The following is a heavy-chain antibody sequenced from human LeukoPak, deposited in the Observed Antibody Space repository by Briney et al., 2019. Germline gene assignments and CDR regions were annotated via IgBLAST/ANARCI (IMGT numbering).Heavy chain of an antibody. D-gene: IGHD6-25*01. V-gene: IGHV4-30-4*08. CDR1: GGSISSYY. J-gene: IGHJ5*02. CDR2: IYYSGGT. CDR3: ARGTAKYSSGNWFDP. Sequence: SETLSLTCTVSGGSISSYYWSWIRQPPGKGLEWIGYIYYSGGTYYNPSLKSRVTISVDTSKNQFSLKLSSVTAADTAVYYCARGTAKYSSGNWFDPWGQGTLVTVSS.